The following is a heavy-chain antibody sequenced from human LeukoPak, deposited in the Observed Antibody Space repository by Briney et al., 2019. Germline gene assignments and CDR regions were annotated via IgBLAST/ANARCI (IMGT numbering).Heavy chain of an antibody. D-gene: IGHD6-13*01. CDR1: GFTFSSYG. CDR3: AKGSSSWHLSAFDY. J-gene: IGHJ4*02. V-gene: IGHV3-33*06. Sequence: GRSLRLSCAASGFTFSSYGMHWVRQAPGKGLEWVAVIWYDGSNKYYADSVKGRFTISRDNSKNTLYLQMNSLRAEDTAVYYCAKGSSSWHLSAFDYWGQGTLVTVSS. CDR2: IWYDGSNK.